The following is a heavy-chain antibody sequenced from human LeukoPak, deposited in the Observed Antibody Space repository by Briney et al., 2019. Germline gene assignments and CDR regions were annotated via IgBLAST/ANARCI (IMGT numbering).Heavy chain of an antibody. CDR3: ARQQLASSSWYPGGYFQH. Sequence: SETLSLTCTVSGGSISSSSYYWGWIRQPPGKGLEWIGSIYYSGSIYYNPSLKSRVTISVDTSKNQFSLKLSSVTAADTAVYYCARQQLASSSWYPGGYFQHWGQGTLVTVSS. CDR2: IYYSGSI. D-gene: IGHD6-13*01. J-gene: IGHJ1*01. CDR1: GGSISSSSYY. V-gene: IGHV4-39*01.